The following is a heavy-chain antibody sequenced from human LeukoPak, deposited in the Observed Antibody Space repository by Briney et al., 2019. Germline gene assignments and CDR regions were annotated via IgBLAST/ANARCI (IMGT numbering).Heavy chain of an antibody. CDR1: GGSISSYY. V-gene: IGHV4-59*01. D-gene: IGHD1-26*01. CDR2: VYYSGNT. CDR3: ARILMGSHSGPRWYGGRYFDY. Sequence: PSETLSLTCTVSGGSISSYYWSWIRQPPGKGLEWIGYVYYSGNTNYNPSLKSRVTISVETSKNQFSLKLSSVTAADAAVYFCARILMGSHSGPRWYGGRYFDYWGQGTLVTVSS. J-gene: IGHJ4*02.